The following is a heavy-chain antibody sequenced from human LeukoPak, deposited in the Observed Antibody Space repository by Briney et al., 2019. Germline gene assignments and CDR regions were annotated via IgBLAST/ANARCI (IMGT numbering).Heavy chain of an antibody. CDR2: VYISGST. Sequence: PSETLSLTCTVSGGSITSGSYYWSWIRQPAGKGLECIGCVYISGSTNYNPSLKSRVTMSVDTSKNQFSLKLSSVTAADTAVYYCAGHRPVGATPDAFDIWGQGTMVTVSS. CDR1: GGSITSGSYY. CDR3: AGHRPVGATPDAFDI. J-gene: IGHJ3*02. V-gene: IGHV4-61*02. D-gene: IGHD1-26*01.